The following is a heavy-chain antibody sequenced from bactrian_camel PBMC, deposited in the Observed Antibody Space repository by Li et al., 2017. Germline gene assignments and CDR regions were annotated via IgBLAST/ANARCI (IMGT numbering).Heavy chain of an antibody. J-gene: IGHJ4*01. V-gene: IGHV3-2*01. Sequence: HVQLVESGGGLVQPGGSLRLSCAASGFTFTSVGMSWVRQAPGKGLEWVSSIASDGTITYYTDSVKGRFTISRDNTQNTIYLQMNNLKPDDTAVYYCAAEVFPCRSYSNYAEHWGQGTQVTVS. D-gene: IGHD4*01. CDR2: IASDGTIT. CDR1: GFTFTSVG. CDR3: AAEVFPCRSYSNYAEH.